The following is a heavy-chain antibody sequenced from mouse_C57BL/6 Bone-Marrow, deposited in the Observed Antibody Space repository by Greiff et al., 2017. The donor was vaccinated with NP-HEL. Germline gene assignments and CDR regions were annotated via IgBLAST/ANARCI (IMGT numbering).Heavy chain of an antibody. J-gene: IGHJ4*01. V-gene: IGHV1-82*01. D-gene: IGHD1-1*01. CDR3: ARNYGSTRGYAMDY. Sequence: VQLQQSGPELVKPGASVKISCKASGYAFSSSWMNWVKQRPGKGLEWIGRIYPGDGDTNYNGKFKGKATLTADKSSSTAYMQLSSLTSEDSAVYFCARNYGSTRGYAMDYWGQGTSVTVSS. CDR1: GYAFSSSW. CDR2: IYPGDGDT.